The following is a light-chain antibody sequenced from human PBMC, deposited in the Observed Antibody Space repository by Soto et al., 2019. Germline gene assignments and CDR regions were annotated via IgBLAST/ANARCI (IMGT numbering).Light chain of an antibody. J-gene: IGKJ1*01. Sequence: AIQMTQSPSSLSASVGDRVTIACRASQGIRNALGWYQQKPGKAPKLLIFAASTLQSGVPSRFSGSGSGTDFILTIISLQPEDFATYYCLQDYNYPWTFGLGTKVEI. CDR3: LQDYNYPWT. CDR1: QGIRNA. CDR2: AAS. V-gene: IGKV1-6*02.